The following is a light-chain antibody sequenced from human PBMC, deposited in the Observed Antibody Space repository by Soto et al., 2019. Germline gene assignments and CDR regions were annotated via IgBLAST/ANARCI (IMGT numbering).Light chain of an antibody. CDR3: SSYTRGNTYV. CDR2: EVT. J-gene: IGLJ1*01. Sequence: QSALTQPASVSGSPGQSITISCTGTSSDIGGYNSVSWYQQHPRKAPKLMIYEVTNRLSGISNRFSGSKSGNTASLTISGLQAEDEADYYCSSYTRGNTYVFGTGTKVTVL. V-gene: IGLV2-14*01. CDR1: SSDIGGYNS.